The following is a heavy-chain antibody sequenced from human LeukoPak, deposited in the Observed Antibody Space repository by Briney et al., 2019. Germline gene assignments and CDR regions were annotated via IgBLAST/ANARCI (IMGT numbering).Heavy chain of an antibody. V-gene: IGHV1-69*06. Sequence: ASVKVSCKASGFTFTGHYMHWMRQAPGQGLEWMGGIIPIFGTANYAQKFQGRVTITADKSTSTAYMELSSLRSEDTAVYYCAREGFGESNDAFDIWGQGTMVTVSS. CDR2: IIPIFGTA. J-gene: IGHJ3*02. CDR3: AREGFGESNDAFDI. D-gene: IGHD3-10*01. CDR1: GFTFTGHY.